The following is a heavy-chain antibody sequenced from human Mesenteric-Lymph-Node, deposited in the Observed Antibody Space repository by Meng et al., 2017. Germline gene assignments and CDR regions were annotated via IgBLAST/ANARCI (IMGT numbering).Heavy chain of an antibody. CDR1: GFTFSSYG. CDR3: ARYVGSGMKQGWPDP. V-gene: IGHV3-33*01. J-gene: IGHJ5*02. D-gene: IGHD3-10*01. Sequence: SLKISCAASGFTFSSYGMHWVRQAPGKGLDWVAVIWFDGSNKYYADSVKGRFTISRDNSKNTLYLQMNSLRLEDTAVYDCARYVGSGMKQGWPDPWSQGKQVTVSS. CDR2: IWFDGSNK.